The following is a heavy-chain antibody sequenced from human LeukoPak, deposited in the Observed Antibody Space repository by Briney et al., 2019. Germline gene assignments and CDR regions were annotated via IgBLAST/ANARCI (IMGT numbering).Heavy chain of an antibody. Sequence: GGSLRLSCAASGFTFSSYSMNWVRQAPGKGLEWASSISSSSSYIYYADSVKGRFTISRDNAKNSLYLQMNSLRAEDTAVYYCARVDSSSWYWFDPWGQGTLVTVSS. CDR2: ISSSSSYI. D-gene: IGHD6-13*01. CDR3: ARVDSSSWYWFDP. J-gene: IGHJ5*02. V-gene: IGHV3-21*01. CDR1: GFTFSSYS.